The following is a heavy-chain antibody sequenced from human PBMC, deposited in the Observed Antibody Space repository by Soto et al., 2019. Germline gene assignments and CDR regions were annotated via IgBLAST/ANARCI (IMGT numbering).Heavy chain of an antibody. CDR1: GGTFSSYA. Sequence: QVQLVQSGAEVKKPGSSVKVSCKASGGTFSSYAISWVRQAPGQGLEWMGGIIPIFNTATYAQKFQGRVTITADESTSTAYMEVSSLRDEDTAVYYCARSSCPNAVCYTHSAALEVWGPGTTVTVAS. V-gene: IGHV1-69*01. CDR2: IIPIFNTA. J-gene: IGHJ6*02. CDR3: ARSSCPNAVCYTHSAALEV. D-gene: IGHD2-8*01.